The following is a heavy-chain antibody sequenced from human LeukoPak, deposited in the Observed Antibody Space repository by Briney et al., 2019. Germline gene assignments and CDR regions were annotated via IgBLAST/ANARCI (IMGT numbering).Heavy chain of an antibody. Sequence: GCALTLSCAASGFTLSSYWMSWVRQAPGKGREGVANIKQYGSEKYYVDSVKGRFTISRDNAKNSLYLQMNSLRAEDTAVYYCARERLSSLDYWGQGTLVTVSS. V-gene: IGHV3-7*01. CDR3: ARERLSSLDY. CDR2: IKQYGSEK. CDR1: GFTLSSYW. J-gene: IGHJ4*02. D-gene: IGHD6-19*01.